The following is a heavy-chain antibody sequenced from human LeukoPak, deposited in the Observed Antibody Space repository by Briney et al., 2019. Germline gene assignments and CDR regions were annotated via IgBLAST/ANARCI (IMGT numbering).Heavy chain of an antibody. Sequence: SETLSLTCTVSGGSISSYYWSWIRQPPGKGLEWIGYIYYSGSTNYNPSLKSRVTISVDTSKNQFSLKLTSVTAADTAVYYCAREGGGFDYWGQGTLVTVSS. D-gene: IGHD3-16*01. CDR2: IYYSGST. V-gene: IGHV4-59*12. CDR3: AREGGGFDY. CDR1: GGSISSYY. J-gene: IGHJ4*02.